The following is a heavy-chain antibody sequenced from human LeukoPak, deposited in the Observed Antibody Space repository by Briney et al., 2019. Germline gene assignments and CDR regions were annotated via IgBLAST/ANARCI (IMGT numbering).Heavy chain of an antibody. CDR1: GFTFSSYA. CDR2: ISGSGGST. CDR3: ARDSGFSGTQRGEY. D-gene: IGHD3/OR15-3a*01. V-gene: IGHV3-23*01. J-gene: IGHJ4*02. Sequence: GGSLRLSCAASGFTFSSYAMSWVRQAPGKGLEWVSAISGSGGSTYYADSVKGRFTISRDNSKSTLYLQMNSLRAEDTAVYYCARDSGFSGTQRGEYWGQGTLVTVSS.